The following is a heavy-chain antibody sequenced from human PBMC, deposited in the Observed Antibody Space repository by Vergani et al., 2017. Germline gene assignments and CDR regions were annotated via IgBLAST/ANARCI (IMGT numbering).Heavy chain of an antibody. J-gene: IGHJ4*02. CDR2: ISYDGSNK. CDR3: STQFPPSTQRYSGSSRFFDY. D-gene: IGHD1-26*01. CDR1: GFTFSSYG. Sequence: QVQLVESGGGVVQPGRSLRLSCAASGFTFSSYGMHWVRQAPGKGLEWVAVISYDGSNKYYADSVKGRFTISRDNSKNTLYLQMNSLRAEDTAVYYCSTQFPPSTQRYSGSSRFFDYWGQGTLVTVSS. V-gene: IGHV3-30*03.